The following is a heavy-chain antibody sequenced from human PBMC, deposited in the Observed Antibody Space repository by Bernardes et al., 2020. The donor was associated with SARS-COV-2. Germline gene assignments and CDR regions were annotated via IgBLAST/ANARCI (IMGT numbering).Heavy chain of an antibody. V-gene: IGHV4-59*01. D-gene: IGHD3-16*01. CDR1: GGSISSYY. CDR3: ARGVKGGYYFDY. CDR2: IYYSGSI. Sequence: SETLSLTCTVSGGSISSYYWSWIRQPPGKGLEWIGDIYYSGSINYNPSLKSRVAISVDTSKNQFSLKLSSVNAADTAVYYCARGVKGGYYFDYWGQGTLVTVSS. J-gene: IGHJ4*02.